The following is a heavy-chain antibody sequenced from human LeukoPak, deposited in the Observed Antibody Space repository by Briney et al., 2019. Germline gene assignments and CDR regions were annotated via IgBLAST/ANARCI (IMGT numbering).Heavy chain of an antibody. D-gene: IGHD3-3*01. CDR1: GFTFSSYA. Sequence: GGPLRLSRAASGFTFSSYAMSWVRQTPGKGLVRVSAISGSGGSTYYADSVKGRFTISRDNSKNTLFLQMNSLRAEDTAPYYCAKSVAIYFYYGLDVWGQGTTVAVSS. J-gene: IGHJ6*02. CDR3: AKSVAIYFYYGLDV. V-gene: IGHV3-23*01. CDR2: ISGSGGST.